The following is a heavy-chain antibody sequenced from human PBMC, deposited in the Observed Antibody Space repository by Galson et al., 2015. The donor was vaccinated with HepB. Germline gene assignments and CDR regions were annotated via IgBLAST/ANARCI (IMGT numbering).Heavy chain of an antibody. Sequence: SVKVSCKVSGYTLTKLSMHWVRQAPGKGLEWMGGFDPEDGETIYAQKFQSRVTMTEDTSTDTAYMELSSLRSEDTAVYYCATDPWYSSGWSDAFDIWGQGTMVTVSS. J-gene: IGHJ3*02. CDR1: GYTLTKLS. D-gene: IGHD6-19*01. CDR2: FDPEDGET. V-gene: IGHV1-24*01. CDR3: ATDPWYSSGWSDAFDI.